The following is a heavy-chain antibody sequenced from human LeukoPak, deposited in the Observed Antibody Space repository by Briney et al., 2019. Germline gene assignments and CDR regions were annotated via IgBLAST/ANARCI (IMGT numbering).Heavy chain of an antibody. Sequence: PGRSLRLSCAASGFTFRSYGMHWVRQAPGKGLEWVAVIWYDGSNKYYADSVKGRFTISRDNSKNTLYLQMNSLRAEDTAVYYCARDRDAFDIWGQGTMVTVSS. J-gene: IGHJ3*02. CDR1: GFTFRSYG. V-gene: IGHV3-33*01. CDR2: IWYDGSNK. CDR3: ARDRDAFDI.